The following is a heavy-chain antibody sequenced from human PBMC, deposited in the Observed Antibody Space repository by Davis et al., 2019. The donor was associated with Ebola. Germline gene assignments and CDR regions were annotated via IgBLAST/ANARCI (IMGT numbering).Heavy chain of an antibody. CDR1: GYTFNSHV. D-gene: IGHD6-19*01. CDR2: LSAYTGHT. Sequence: AASVKVSCKASGYTFNSHVISWARQAPGQGLEWLAWLSAYTGHTNYAQKFQGRLTLTTDTSRSTAYMELRSLTSDDTAEYFCARGRNGGWDFDYWGQGTLVTVSS. V-gene: IGHV1-18*01. J-gene: IGHJ4*02. CDR3: ARGRNGGWDFDY.